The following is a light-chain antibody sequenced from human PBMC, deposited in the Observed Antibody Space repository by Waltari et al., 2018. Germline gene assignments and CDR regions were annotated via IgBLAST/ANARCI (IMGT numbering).Light chain of an antibody. V-gene: IGKV3-15*01. J-gene: IGKJ4*01. Sequence: TVMTQSPVALSVSPGERVTLSCRASQSVSSNLAWYQQKPGQAPRLLIYGVSTRATGIPARFSGSGSGTEFTLTISSLQSEDFAVYYCRQYNDWPPVTFGGGTKVEIK. CDR1: QSVSSN. CDR3: RQYNDWPPVT. CDR2: GVS.